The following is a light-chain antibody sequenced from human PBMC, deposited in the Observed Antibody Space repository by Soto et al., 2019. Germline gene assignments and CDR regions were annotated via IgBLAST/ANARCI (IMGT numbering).Light chain of an antibody. V-gene: IGLV2-14*03. CDR1: TSDVGGYNY. CDR3: SSYTSSSTLVV. CDR2: DVS. J-gene: IGLJ2*01. Sequence: QSALTQPASVSGSPGQSITISCTGTTSDVGGYNYVSGYQHHPGKSPKLWIYDVSNRPSGVSNRFSGSKSGNTASLTISGLQAEDEADYYCSSYTSSSTLVVFGGGTKLTVL.